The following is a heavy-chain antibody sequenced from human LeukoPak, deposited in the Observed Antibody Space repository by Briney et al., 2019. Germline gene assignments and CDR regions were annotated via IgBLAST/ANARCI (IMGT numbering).Heavy chain of an antibody. CDR2: ISGSGGST. Sequence: GGSLRLSCAASGFTFSSYAMSWVRQAPGKGLEWVSAISGSGGSTYYADSVKGRFTISRDNSKNTLYLQMNSLRAEDTAVYYCARILYYYDSSGYQYYFDYWGQGTLVTVSS. J-gene: IGHJ4*02. CDR1: GFTFSSYA. V-gene: IGHV3-23*01. D-gene: IGHD3-22*01. CDR3: ARILYYYDSSGYQYYFDY.